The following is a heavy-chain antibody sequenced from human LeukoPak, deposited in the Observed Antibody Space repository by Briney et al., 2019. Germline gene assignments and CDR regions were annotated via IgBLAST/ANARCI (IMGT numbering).Heavy chain of an antibody. CDR3: AREAAGYNWFDP. D-gene: IGHD6-19*01. V-gene: IGHV3-9*03. CDR2: ISWNSGSI. Sequence: PGGSLRLSCAASGFTFDDYAMHWVRQAPGKGLEWVSGISWNSGSIGYADSVEGRFTISRDNAKNSLYLQMNSLRAEDMALYYCAREAAGYNWFDPWGQGTLVTVSS. J-gene: IGHJ5*02. CDR1: GFTFDDYA.